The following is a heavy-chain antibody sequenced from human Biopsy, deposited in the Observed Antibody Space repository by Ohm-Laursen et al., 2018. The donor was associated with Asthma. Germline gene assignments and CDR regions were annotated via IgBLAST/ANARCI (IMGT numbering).Heavy chain of an antibody. J-gene: IGHJ3*02. CDR3: ARAYGGSFFSGAFDI. V-gene: IGHV3-53*01. CDR1: GFTVSTNG. D-gene: IGHD4-23*01. Sequence: GSLRLSCAASGFTVSTNGMSWVRQPPGKGLEWVSVIYSGGGTYYADSVQDRVTISRDNSKNTLSLQMNSLRAEDTAVYYCARAYGGSFFSGAFDIWGQGTMVTVS. CDR2: IYSGGGT.